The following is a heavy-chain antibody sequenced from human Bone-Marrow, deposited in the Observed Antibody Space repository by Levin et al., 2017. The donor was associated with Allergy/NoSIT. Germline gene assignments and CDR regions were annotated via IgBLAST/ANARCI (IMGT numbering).Heavy chain of an antibody. CDR2: ISGSGGDT. CDR3: AKETLFSRDDLLTLDH. J-gene: IGHJ4*02. CDR1: GFTFSTYA. D-gene: IGHD3-9*01. V-gene: IGHV3-23*01. Sequence: GGSLRLSCTASGFTFSTYAISWVRQAPGKGLEWVSAISGSGGDTYYADSVKGRFTISRDNSKNTLYLQMNIMRADDTAVYYCAKETLFSRDDLLTLDHWGQGTLVTVSS.